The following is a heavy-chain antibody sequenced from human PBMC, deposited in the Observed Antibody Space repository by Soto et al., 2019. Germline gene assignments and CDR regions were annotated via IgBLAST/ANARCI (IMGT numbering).Heavy chain of an antibody. J-gene: IGHJ4*02. CDR1: GFTFSSYD. CDR3: AKPNPRSHLLGYFDWSG. CDR2: ISGSGATT. D-gene: IGHD3-9*01. Sequence: GGSLRLSCAASGFTFSSYDMSWVRQAPGKGLEWVSGISGSGATTFYADSVKGRFTISRDNSKNSLYLQMNSLSAEDTAVYYCAKPNPRSHLLGYFDWSGWGQGTLVTVSS. V-gene: IGHV3-23*01.